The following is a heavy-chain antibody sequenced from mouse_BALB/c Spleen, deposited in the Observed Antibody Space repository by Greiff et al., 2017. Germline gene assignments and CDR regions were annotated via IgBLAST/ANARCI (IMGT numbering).Heavy chain of an antibody. CDR3: AMGEGFAY. V-gene: IGHV1S56*01. CDR1: GYTFTSYY. CDR2: IYPGNVNT. Sequence: QVQLQQSGPELVKPGASVRISCKASGYTFTSYYIHWVKQRPGQGLEWIGWIYPGNVNTKYNEKFKGKATLTADKSSSTAYMQLSSLTSEDSAVYFCAMGEGFAYWGQGTLVTVSA. J-gene: IGHJ3*01.